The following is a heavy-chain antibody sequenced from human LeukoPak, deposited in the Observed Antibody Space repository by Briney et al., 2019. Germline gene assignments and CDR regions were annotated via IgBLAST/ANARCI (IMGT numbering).Heavy chain of an antibody. CDR3: ARGPTLVRGVIMPDSVGGMDV. Sequence: ASVKVSCKASGFTVTSYDINWVRQAPGQGLEWRGWMNPNSGNTRYAQKVQGRITMTRDTSISTAYMELSSLRSEDTAVYYCARGPTLVRGVIMPDSVGGMDVWGQGTTVTVSS. CDR2: MNPNSGNT. V-gene: IGHV1-8*01. J-gene: IGHJ6*02. D-gene: IGHD3-10*01. CDR1: GFTVTSYD.